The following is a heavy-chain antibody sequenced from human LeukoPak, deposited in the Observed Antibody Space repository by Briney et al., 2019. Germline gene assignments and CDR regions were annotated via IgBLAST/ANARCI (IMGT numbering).Heavy chain of an antibody. J-gene: IGHJ1*01. D-gene: IGHD2-15*01. CDR2: ISAYNGNT. CDR3: ARVGGGGSCYLYFQH. Sequence: ASVKVSCKPSGYTFNKYAINWVRQAPGQGLECMGWISAYNGNTNYAQKLQGRVTMTTDTSTSTAYMELRSLRSDDTAVYYCARVGGGGSCYLYFQHWGQGTLVTVSS. V-gene: IGHV1-18*01. CDR1: GYTFNKYA.